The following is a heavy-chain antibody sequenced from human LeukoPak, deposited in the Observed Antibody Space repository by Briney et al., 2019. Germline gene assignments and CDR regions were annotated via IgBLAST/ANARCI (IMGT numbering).Heavy chain of an antibody. CDR3: ARDGYNSGHGYFDY. J-gene: IGHJ4*02. Sequence: PGGSLRLYCAASGFTFSSYGMHWVRQAPGKGLEWVAVIWYDGSNKYYADSVKGRFTISRDNSKNTLYLQMNSLRAEDTAVYYCARDGYNSGHGYFDYWGQGTLVTVSS. CDR2: IWYDGSNK. V-gene: IGHV3-33*01. CDR1: GFTFSSYG. D-gene: IGHD5-24*01.